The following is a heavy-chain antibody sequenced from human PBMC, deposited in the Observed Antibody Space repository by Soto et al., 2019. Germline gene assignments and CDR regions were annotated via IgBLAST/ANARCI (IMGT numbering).Heavy chain of an antibody. Sequence: GGSLRLSCAASGFTFSSYGMHWVRQAPGKGLEWVAVISYDGSNKYYADSVKGRSTISRDNSKNTLYLQMNSLRAEDTAVYYCAKSYYYDSSGPRGLFDYWGQGTLVTVSS. CDR3: AKSYYYDSSGPRGLFDY. D-gene: IGHD3-22*01. CDR2: ISYDGSNK. V-gene: IGHV3-30*18. J-gene: IGHJ4*02. CDR1: GFTFSSYG.